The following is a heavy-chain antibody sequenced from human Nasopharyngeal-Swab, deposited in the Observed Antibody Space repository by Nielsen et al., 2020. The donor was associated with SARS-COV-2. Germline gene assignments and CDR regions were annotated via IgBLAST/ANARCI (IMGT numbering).Heavy chain of an antibody. V-gene: IGHV3-23*01. CDR2: ISGSGGST. CDR1: GFTFSSYA. CDR3: AKGGGYSYYYGMDV. Sequence: GESLKISCAASGFTFSSYAMSWVRQAPGKGLEWVSAISGSGGSTYYADSVKGRFTISRDNSKNTLYLQMNSLRAEDTAVYYCAKGGGYSYYYGMDVWGQGTTVTVS. D-gene: IGHD5-18*01. J-gene: IGHJ6*02.